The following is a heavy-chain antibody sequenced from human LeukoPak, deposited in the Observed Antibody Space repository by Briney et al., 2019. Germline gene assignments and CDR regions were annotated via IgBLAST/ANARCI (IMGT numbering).Heavy chain of an antibody. CDR3: AKLLNDYGDYYFDS. D-gene: IGHD4-17*01. J-gene: IGHJ4*02. Sequence: GGSLRLSCAASGFTFSSYAMSWVRQAPGKGLEWVSGISGSGGSTYYADSVKGRFTISRDNTKNTLYLQMNSLRADDTAAYYCAKLLNDYGDYYFDSWGQGTLVTVSS. V-gene: IGHV3-23*01. CDR2: ISGSGGST. CDR1: GFTFSSYA.